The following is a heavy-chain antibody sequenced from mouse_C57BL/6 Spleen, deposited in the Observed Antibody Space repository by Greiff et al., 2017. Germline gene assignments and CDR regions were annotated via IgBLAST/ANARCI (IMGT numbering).Heavy chain of an antibody. V-gene: IGHV1-69*01. CDR2: LDPSDSYT. J-gene: IGHJ1*03. CDR3: AVSGSKEKYFDV. Sequence: VQLQQPGAELVMPGASVKLSCKASGYTFTSYWMHWVKQRPGQGLEWIGELDPSDSYTNYNQKFKGKSTLTVDKSDSTAYMQLSSLTSEYSAVYYCAVSGSKEKYFDVWGTGTTVTVSS. CDR1: GYTFTSYW. D-gene: IGHD1-3*01.